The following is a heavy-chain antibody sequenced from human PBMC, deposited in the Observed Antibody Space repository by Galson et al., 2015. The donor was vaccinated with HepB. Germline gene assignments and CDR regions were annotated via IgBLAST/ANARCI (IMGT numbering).Heavy chain of an antibody. V-gene: IGHV3-23*01. J-gene: IGHJ4*02. CDR3: AKDHALIVAVAATGDY. Sequence: SLRLSCAASGFTFSSYAMSWVRQAPGKGLEWVSAISGSGGSTYYADSVKGRFTISRDNSKNTLYLQMNSLRAEDTAVYYCAKDHALIVAVAATGDYWGQGTLVTVSS. CDR1: GFTFSSYA. CDR2: ISGSGGST. D-gene: IGHD6-19*01.